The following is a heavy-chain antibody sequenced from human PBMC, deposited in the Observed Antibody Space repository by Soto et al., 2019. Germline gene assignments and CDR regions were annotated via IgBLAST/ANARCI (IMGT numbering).Heavy chain of an antibody. Sequence: PSQTLSLTCVISGDSVSSSSVAWNWVSQSPSRGLEWLGRTYYRSRWYSDFAVSVRGRIVINADTSKNQFSLQLNSVTPEDTAVYFCARAEEDSDYYYYGLDVWGQGTTVTVS. CDR1: GDSVSSSSVA. D-gene: IGHD2-15*01. CDR2: TYYRSRWYS. V-gene: IGHV6-1*01. J-gene: IGHJ6*02. CDR3: ARAEEDSDYYYYGLDV.